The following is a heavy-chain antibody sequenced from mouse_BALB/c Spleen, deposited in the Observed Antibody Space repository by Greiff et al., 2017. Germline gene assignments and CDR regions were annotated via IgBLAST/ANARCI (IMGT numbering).Heavy chain of an antibody. V-gene: IGHV1S22*01. D-gene: IGHD1-1*01. Sequence: LQQPGSELVRPGASMKLSCKASGYTFTSYWMHWVKQRPGQGLEWIGNIYPGSGSTNYDEKFKSKATLTVDTSSSTAYMQLSSLTSEDSAVYYCTRSDGSSYDYYAMDYWGQGTSVTVSS. CDR2: IYPGSGST. J-gene: IGHJ4*01. CDR1: GYTFTSYW. CDR3: TRSDGSSYDYYAMDY.